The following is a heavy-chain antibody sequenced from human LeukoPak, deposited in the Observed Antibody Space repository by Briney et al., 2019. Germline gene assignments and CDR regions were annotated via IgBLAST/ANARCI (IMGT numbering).Heavy chain of an antibody. Sequence: SVKVSYKASGGTFSSYAISWVRQAPGQGLEWMGRIIPILGIANYAQKFQGRVTITADKSTSTAYMELSSLRSEDTAVYYCAREDYGDLDYWGQGTLVTVSS. CDR1: GGTFSSYA. J-gene: IGHJ4*02. V-gene: IGHV1-69*04. CDR2: IIPILGIA. CDR3: AREDYGDLDY. D-gene: IGHD4-17*01.